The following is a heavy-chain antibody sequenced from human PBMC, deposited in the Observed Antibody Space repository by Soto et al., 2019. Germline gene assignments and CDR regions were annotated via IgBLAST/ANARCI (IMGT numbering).Heavy chain of an antibody. CDR1: GGSITSYN. CDR3: ARRAVVAVTGSLDNWLDP. J-gene: IGHJ5*02. D-gene: IGHD2-21*01. V-gene: IGHV4-59*01. Sequence: SGTLSLTCTAPGGSITSYNWNWLPQPPGKALEWIGYVYNSGSTNYNPSLKSRVTISVDTSKNQFSLKVNSVTAADTAVYYCARRAVVAVTGSLDNWLDPWGQGILVTVSS. CDR2: VYNSGST.